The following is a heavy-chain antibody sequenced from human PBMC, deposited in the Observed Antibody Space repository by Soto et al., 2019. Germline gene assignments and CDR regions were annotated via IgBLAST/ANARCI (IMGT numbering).Heavy chain of an antibody. CDR3: ARDGYCSGGSCYWGYYYGMDV. CDR1: GGSISSGGYY. D-gene: IGHD2-15*01. Sequence: SETLSLTCTVSGGSISSGGYYWSWIRQHPGKGLEWIGYIYYSGSTYYNPSLKSRVTISVDTSKNQFSLKLSSVTAADTAVYYCARDGYCSGGSCYWGYYYGMDVWGQGTTVTVSS. V-gene: IGHV4-31*03. J-gene: IGHJ6*02. CDR2: IYYSGST.